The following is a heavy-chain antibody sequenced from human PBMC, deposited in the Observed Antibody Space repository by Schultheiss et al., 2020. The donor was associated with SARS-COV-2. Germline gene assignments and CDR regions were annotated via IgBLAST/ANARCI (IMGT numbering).Heavy chain of an antibody. J-gene: IGHJ6*02. Sequence: SETLSLTCTVSGGYISSGGYYWSWIRQVPGKGLEWIGYIYVSGSPYYNPSLQSRVTISVDTSKNQFSLKLSSVTAADTAVYYCARDRGLRYYGMDVWGQGTTVTVSS. CDR3: ARDRGLRYYGMDV. CDR2: IYVSGSP. CDR1: GGYISSGGYY. V-gene: IGHV4-31*03. D-gene: IGHD4-17*01.